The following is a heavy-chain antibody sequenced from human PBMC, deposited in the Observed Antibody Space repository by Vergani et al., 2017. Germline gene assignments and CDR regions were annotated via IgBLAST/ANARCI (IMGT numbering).Heavy chain of an antibody. CDR3: AKDGGYDPYYYYSMDV. J-gene: IGHJ6*02. CDR2: ISCNSGSI. CDR1: GFTFDDYA. Sequence: EVQLVESGGGLVQPGRSLRLSCAASGFTFDDYAMHWVRQAPGKGLEWVSGISCNSGSIGYADSVKGRFTISRDNAKNSLYLQMNSLRAEDMALYYCAKDGGYDPYYYYSMDVWGQGTTVTVSS. D-gene: IGHD5-12*01. V-gene: IGHV3-9*03.